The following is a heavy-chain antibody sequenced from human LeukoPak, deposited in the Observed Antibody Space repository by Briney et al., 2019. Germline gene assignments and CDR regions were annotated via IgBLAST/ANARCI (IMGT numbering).Heavy chain of an antibody. J-gene: IGHJ4*02. V-gene: IGHV3-49*04. D-gene: IGHD3-10*01. CDR2: IRSKAYGGTT. Sequence: GGSLRLSCTASGFTFGDYAVSWVRQAPGKGLEWVGFIRSKAYGGTTEYAAPVKGRFTISRDDSKSIAYLQLNSLKTEDTAVYYCARFVPYFDYWGQGTLVTVSS. CDR3: ARFVPYFDY. CDR1: GFTFGDYA.